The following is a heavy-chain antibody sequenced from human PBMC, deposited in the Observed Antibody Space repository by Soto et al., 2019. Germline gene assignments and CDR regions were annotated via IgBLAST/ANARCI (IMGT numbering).Heavy chain of an antibody. J-gene: IGHJ5*02. V-gene: IGHV2-5*02. Sequence: GPTRLNPTHSLPMTCTFSGRSITTSGVGVGWIRPPPGKALEWLALIYWDDDKRYSPSLQSRLTITKDTSKKQVLLRMTNMDPVDTATYYCAHSDCSSRSCYKVWSDPWGQGTLVTVGS. D-gene: IGHD2-2*02. CDR2: IYWDDDK. CDR3: AHSDCSSRSCYKVWSDP. CDR1: GRSITTSGVG.